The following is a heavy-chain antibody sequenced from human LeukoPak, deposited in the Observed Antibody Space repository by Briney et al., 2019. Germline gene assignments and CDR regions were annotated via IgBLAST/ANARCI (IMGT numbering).Heavy chain of an antibody. CDR2: ISAYNGNT. D-gene: IGHD5-12*01. CDR1: GYTFTSYG. CDR3: ARLSGYSGYDPPYYYYGMDV. Sequence: GASVKVSCKASGYTFTSYGISWVRQAPGQGLEWMGWISAYNGNTNYAQKLQGRVTMTTDTSTGTAYMELRSLRSDDTAVYYCARLSGYSGYDPPYYYYGMDVWGQGTTVTVSS. V-gene: IGHV1-18*01. J-gene: IGHJ6*02.